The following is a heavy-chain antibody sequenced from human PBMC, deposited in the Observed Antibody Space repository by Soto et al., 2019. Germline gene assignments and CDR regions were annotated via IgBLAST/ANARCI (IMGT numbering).Heavy chain of an antibody. D-gene: IGHD6-13*01. V-gene: IGHV2-5*02. CDR3: AQRNAHSSRRDWFDP. Sequence: ASGPTLVNPTQTLTLTCTFSGFSLSTSGVGVGWIRQPPGKALEWLALIYWDDDKRYSPSLKSRLTITKDTSKNQVVLTMTNMDPVDTACYYCAQRNAHSSRRDWFDPWGQGTLVTVSS. CDR2: IYWDDDK. CDR1: GFSLSTSGVG. J-gene: IGHJ5*02.